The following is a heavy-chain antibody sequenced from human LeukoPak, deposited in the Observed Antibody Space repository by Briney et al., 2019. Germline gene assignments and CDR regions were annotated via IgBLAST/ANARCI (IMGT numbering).Heavy chain of an antibody. CDR3: ARERGSYCGSTSCYGGYYFDY. V-gene: IGHV4-61*02. J-gene: IGHJ4*02. CDR1: GGSISSGSYY. Sequence: SETLSLTCTVSGGSISSGSYYWNWIRQPAGKGLEWIGRIYTSGSTNYNPSLKSRVTISVDTSKNHFSLKLSSVTAADTAVYYCARERGSYCGSTSCYGGYYFDYWGQGTLVTVSS. CDR2: IYTSGST. D-gene: IGHD2-2*01.